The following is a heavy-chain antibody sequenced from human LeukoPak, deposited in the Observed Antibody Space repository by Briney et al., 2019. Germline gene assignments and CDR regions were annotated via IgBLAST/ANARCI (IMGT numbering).Heavy chain of an antibody. CDR1: GFTFSTYA. Sequence: PGGSLRLSCAASGFTFSTYAMSWVRQAPGKGLEWVSVIYSGDTTFYADSVRGKFTISRDNSKNTLYLQMNSLRAEDTAVYYCASILRSSSGYYFDYWGQGTLVTVSS. D-gene: IGHD3-10*01. V-gene: IGHV3-66*01. CDR2: IYSGDTT. CDR3: ASILRSSSGYYFDY. J-gene: IGHJ4*02.